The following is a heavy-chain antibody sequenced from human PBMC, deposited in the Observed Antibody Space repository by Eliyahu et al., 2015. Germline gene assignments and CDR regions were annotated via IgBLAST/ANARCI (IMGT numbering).Heavy chain of an antibody. CDR1: GFSLSNARMG. Sequence: QVTLKESGPVLVKPTETLTLTCTVXGFSLSNARMGVRWIRQPPGKALEWLAHIFSNXEKSYSTSLKSRLTISKDTSKSQVVLTMTNMDPVDTATYYCARGSSGWYYYHYMDVWGKGTTVTVSS. J-gene: IGHJ6*03. CDR3: ARGSSGWYYYHYMDV. CDR2: IFSNXEK. D-gene: IGHD6-19*01. V-gene: IGHV2-26*01.